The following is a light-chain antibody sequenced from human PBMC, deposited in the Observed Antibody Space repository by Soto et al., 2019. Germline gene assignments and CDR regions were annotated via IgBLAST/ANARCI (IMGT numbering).Light chain of an antibody. V-gene: IGLV2-14*01. CDR2: EVT. CDR3: SSYTNINTRACV. J-gene: IGLJ1*01. Sequence: QSALTQPASVSGAPGQSITISCTGTSGDIGSYNRVSWYQQHPGKAPKLIIYEVTDRPSGVSNRFSGSKSGNTASLTISGRQADDEAEYYCSSYTNINTRACVFGTGTKVTVL. CDR1: SGDIGSYNR.